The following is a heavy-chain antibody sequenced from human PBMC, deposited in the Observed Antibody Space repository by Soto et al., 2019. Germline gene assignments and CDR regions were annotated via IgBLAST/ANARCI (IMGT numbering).Heavy chain of an antibody. J-gene: IGHJ4*02. V-gene: IGHV3-33*01. Sequence: GGSLRLSCAASGFTFSSYGMHWVRQAPGKGLEWVADIWYDGSNKYYADSVKGRFTISRDNAMNSLYLQMNSLRAEDTAVYYCARAGSYRQWLTSFVYWGQGTLGTGFS. CDR3: ARAGSYRQWLTSFVY. CDR1: GFTFSSYG. CDR2: IWYDGSNK. D-gene: IGHD3-16*02.